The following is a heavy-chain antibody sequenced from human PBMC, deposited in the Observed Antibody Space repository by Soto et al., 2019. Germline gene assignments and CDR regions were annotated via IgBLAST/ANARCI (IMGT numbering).Heavy chain of an antibody. J-gene: IGHJ4*02. D-gene: IGHD6-19*01. V-gene: IGHV3-48*02. CDR3: ARIYSSGWYGNDY. CDR2: ISSSSSTI. Sequence: GESLKISCAASGFTFSSYSMNWVCQAPGKGLEWVSYISSSSSTIYYADSVKGRFTISRDNAKNSLYLQMNSLRDEDTAVYYCARIYSSGWYGNDYWGQGTLVTVSS. CDR1: GFTFSSYS.